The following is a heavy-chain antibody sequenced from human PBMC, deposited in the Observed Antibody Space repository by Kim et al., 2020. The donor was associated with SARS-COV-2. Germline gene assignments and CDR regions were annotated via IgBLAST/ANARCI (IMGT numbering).Heavy chain of an antibody. CDR2: IYYSGST. CDR1: GGSISSGGYY. D-gene: IGHD3-10*01. CDR3: AGSGRGMVRGVITRAFDI. V-gene: IGHV4-31*03. Sequence: SETLSLTCTVSGGSISSGGYYWSWIRQHPGKGLEWIGYIYYSGSTYYNPSLKSRVTISVDTSKNQFSLKLSSVTAADTAVYYCAGSGRGMVRGVITRAFDIWGQGTMFTVSS. J-gene: IGHJ3*02.